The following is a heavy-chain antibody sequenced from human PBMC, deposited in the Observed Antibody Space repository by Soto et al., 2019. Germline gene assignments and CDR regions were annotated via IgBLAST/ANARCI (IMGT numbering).Heavy chain of an antibody. Sequence: LRLSCEGSGFTFIDYYISWIRQAPGKGLEWISYSSNSGTFSRYADSVKGRFSISRDNTKNLLYLQMNSLRAEDTAVYYCARSGDNYNRLDYGGQGTLVTVS. V-gene: IGHV3-11*06. CDR2: SSNSGTFS. J-gene: IGHJ4*02. CDR3: ARSGDNYNRLDY. CDR1: GFTFIDYY. D-gene: IGHD1-1*01.